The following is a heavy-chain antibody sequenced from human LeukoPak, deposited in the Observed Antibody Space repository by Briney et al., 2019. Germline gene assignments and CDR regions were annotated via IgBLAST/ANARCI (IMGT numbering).Heavy chain of an antibody. V-gene: IGHV3-30*18. CDR2: ISYDGSNK. D-gene: IGHD4-17*01. J-gene: IGHJ4*02. CDR1: GFTFSSYG. Sequence: GGSLRLSCAASGFTFSSYGMHWVRQAPGKGLEWVAVISYDGSNKYYADSVKGRFTISRDNSKNTLYLQMNSLRPADTAVYFCAKVKSRGAYGDYLNYFESWGQGTLVTVSS. CDR3: AKVKSRGAYGDYLNYFES.